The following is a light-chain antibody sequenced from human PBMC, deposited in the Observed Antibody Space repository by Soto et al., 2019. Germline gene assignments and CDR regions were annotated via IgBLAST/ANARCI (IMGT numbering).Light chain of an antibody. J-gene: IGKJ4*01. CDR2: DAS. V-gene: IGKV1-33*01. CDR3: QKYDNLLALT. CDR1: QDISKY. Sequence: DIQMTQSPSSLSASVGDRVTIAYQASQDISKYLNWYQFRPGQAPKLLIYDASNLETGVPSRFRGSGSGTHFTLTIISLQPEDVATYYCQKYDNLLALTFGGGTKVQIK.